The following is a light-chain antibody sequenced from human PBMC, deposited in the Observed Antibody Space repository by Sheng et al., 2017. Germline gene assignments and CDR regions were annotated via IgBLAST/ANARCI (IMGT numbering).Light chain of an antibody. Sequence: QSALTQPASVSGSPGQSITISCTGTSSDVGGYNYVSWYQQHPGKAPKLLIYDVSNRPSGVSNRFSGSKFGNTASLTISGLQAEDEADYHCSSYTSSRTWVFGGGTKLTVL. CDR1: SSDVGGYNY. V-gene: IGLV2-14*03. CDR3: SSYTSSRTWV. J-gene: IGLJ3*02. CDR2: DVS.